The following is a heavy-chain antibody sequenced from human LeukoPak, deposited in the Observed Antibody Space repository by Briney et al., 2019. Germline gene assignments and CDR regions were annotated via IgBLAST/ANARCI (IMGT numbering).Heavy chain of an antibody. D-gene: IGHD2-15*01. CDR2: ISGSGGST. V-gene: IGHV3-23*01. CDR1: GFTFSSYA. Sequence: GGSLRLSCAASGFTFSSYAMSWVRQAPGKGLEWVSAISGSGGSTYYADSVKGRFTISRDNSKNTLYLQMNSLRAEDTAVYYCAFRYCSGGSCYGPTGDAFDIWGQGTMVTVSS. CDR3: AFRYCSGGSCYGPTGDAFDI. J-gene: IGHJ3*02.